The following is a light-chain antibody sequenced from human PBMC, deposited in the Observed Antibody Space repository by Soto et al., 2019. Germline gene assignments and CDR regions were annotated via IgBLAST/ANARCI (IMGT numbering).Light chain of an antibody. V-gene: IGKV1-5*01. J-gene: IGKJ4*01. CDR1: QGVGGW. Sequence: IQMTQSPSSVSASVGDRVTITCLGSQGVGGWLAWYQQKPGKVPKLLIFDASSLESGTPSRFSGRRSGTQFTLTINGLQPDDFATYYCQQYDNYKPLTFGGGTKVDIK. CDR2: DAS. CDR3: QQYDNYKPLT.